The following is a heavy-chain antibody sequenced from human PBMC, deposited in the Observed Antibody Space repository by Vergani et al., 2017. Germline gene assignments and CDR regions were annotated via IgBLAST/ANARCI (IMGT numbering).Heavy chain of an antibody. Sequence: EVQLVESGGGLVQPGGSLRLSCAASGFTVSSNYMSWVRQAPGKGLEWVSVIYSGGSTYYADSVKGRFTISRDNSKNTLYLQMNSLRAEDTAVYYCARSNTGGYSQFTYYMDVWGKGTTVTVSS. D-gene: IGHD4-23*01. J-gene: IGHJ6*03. CDR2: IYSGGST. CDR1: GFTVSSNY. CDR3: ARSNTGGYSQFTYYMDV. V-gene: IGHV3-66*02.